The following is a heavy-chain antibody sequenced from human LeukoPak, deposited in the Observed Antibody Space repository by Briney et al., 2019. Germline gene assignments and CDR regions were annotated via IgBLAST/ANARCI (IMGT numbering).Heavy chain of an antibody. CDR1: GFTFSSYA. D-gene: IGHD1-14*01. CDR2: ISYDGSNK. V-gene: IGHV3-30-3*02. J-gene: IGHJ4*02. CDR3: AKDNPLPL. Sequence: GRSLRLSCAASGFTFSSYAMHWVRQAPGKGLEWVAVISYDGSNKYYADSVKGRFTISRDNAKNSVYLQMNSLRAEDTAVYFCAKDNPLPLWGQGTLVSVSS.